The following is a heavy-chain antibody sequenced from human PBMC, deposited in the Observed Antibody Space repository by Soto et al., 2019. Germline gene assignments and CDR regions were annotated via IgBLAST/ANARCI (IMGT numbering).Heavy chain of an antibody. CDR1: GSSLSSYS. J-gene: IGHJ5*02. Sequence: PSQTLSLTCPASGSSLSSYSWSSIRQPPGKGLDWIGHIYYSGSTNYNPSRKSRVNISVDTSKNQCSRKLSSVAAADAAVDYGAREGGWNDDGWFDPWSEGTRVTXSA. V-gene: IGHV4-59*01. CDR2: IYYSGST. CDR3: AREGGWNDDGWFDP. D-gene: IGHD1-1*01.